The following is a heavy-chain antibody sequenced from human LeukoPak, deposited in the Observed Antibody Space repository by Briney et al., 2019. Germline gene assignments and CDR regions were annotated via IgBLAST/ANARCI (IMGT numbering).Heavy chain of an antibody. D-gene: IGHD6-25*01. J-gene: IGHJ4*02. CDR2: INRNNGET. V-gene: IGHV1-2*02. Sequence: PVKLSCNPSAHTYTSIILDWVRHPPGQGIEGNGWINRNNGETKYAQKFQGSVTMTRDTSISTAYIELSRLRSDDTAVYYCATLLSHAAFDYWGQGTLVAVSS. CDR3: ATLLSHAAFDY. CDR1: AHTYTSII.